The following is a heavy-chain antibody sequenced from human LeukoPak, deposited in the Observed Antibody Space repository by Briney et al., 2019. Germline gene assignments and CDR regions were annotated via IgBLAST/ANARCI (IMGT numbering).Heavy chain of an antibody. D-gene: IGHD6-6*01. CDR3: AKKSSTSSPTFDY. CDR2: ISISGAST. CDR1: GFSFSSYA. Sequence: GGSLRLSCAASGFSFSSYAMSWVRQAPGKGLEWVSAISISGASTYYTDSVEGRFTISRDISKSTLYLQMNSPRAEDTAIYYCAKKSSTSSPTFDYWGQGTLISVSS. J-gene: IGHJ4*02. V-gene: IGHV3-23*01.